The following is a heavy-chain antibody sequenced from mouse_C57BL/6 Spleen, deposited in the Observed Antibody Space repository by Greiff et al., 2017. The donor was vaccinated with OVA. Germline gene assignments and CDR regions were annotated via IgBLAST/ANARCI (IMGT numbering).Heavy chain of an antibody. J-gene: IGHJ1*03. D-gene: IGHD4-1*01. CDR3: ARANWEDWYFDV. Sequence: EVKLVESEGGLVQPGSSMKLSCTASGFTFSDYYMAWVRQVPEKGLEWVANINYDGSSTYYLDSLKSRFIISRDNAKNILYLQMSSLKSEDTATYYCARANWEDWYFDVWGTGTTVTVSS. CDR2: INYDGSST. V-gene: IGHV5-16*01. CDR1: GFTFSDYY.